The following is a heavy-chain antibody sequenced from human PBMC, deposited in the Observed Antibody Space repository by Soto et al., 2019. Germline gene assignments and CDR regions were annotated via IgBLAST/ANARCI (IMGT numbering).Heavy chain of an antibody. J-gene: IGHJ1*01. Sequence: PGGSLRLSCAASGFTFSSYSMNWVRQAPGKGLEWVSYISSSSSTIYYADSVKGRFTISRDNAKNSLYLQMNSLRDEDTAVYYCARDRYDSSGSYPEYFQHWGQGTLVTVSS. CDR3: ARDRYDSSGSYPEYFQH. CDR1: GFTFSSYS. V-gene: IGHV3-48*02. D-gene: IGHD3-22*01. CDR2: ISSSSSTI.